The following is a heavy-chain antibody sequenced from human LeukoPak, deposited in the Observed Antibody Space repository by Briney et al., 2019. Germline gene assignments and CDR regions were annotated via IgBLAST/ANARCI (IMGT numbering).Heavy chain of an antibody. CDR1: RFTFSTFA. Sequence: GGSLRLSCAASRFTFSTFAMSWLRQAPGKGLDWVSTISGSGTSTYFADSVKGRFTISRDNSKNTLYLQMNSLRAEDTAVYYCAKDPEQLIGYCSGGTCSLRYWGQGTLVTVSS. CDR2: ISGSGTST. V-gene: IGHV3-23*01. J-gene: IGHJ4*02. D-gene: IGHD2-15*01. CDR3: AKDPEQLIGYCSGGTCSLRY.